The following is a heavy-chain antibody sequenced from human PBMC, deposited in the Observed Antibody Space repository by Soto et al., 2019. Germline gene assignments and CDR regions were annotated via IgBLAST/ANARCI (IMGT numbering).Heavy chain of an antibody. CDR3: ARDGITMIRGITVFDF. CDR2: IYYSGST. D-gene: IGHD3-10*01. CDR1: GGSISSSSYY. J-gene: IGHJ4*02. Sequence: SETLSLTCTVSGGSISSSSYYWGWIRQPPGKGLEWIGSIYYSGSTYYNPSLKSRATISVDTSKNQFSLKLSSVTAEDTAVYYCARDGITMIRGITVFDFWGQGTLVTVSS. V-gene: IGHV4-39*02.